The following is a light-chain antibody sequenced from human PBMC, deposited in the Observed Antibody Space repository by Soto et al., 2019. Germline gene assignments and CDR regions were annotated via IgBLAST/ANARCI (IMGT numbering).Light chain of an antibody. V-gene: IGKV3-20*01. J-gene: IGKJ5*01. CDR3: QQYRMSPNT. CDR1: QSVSSYY. Sequence: EVVLTQYPATLSLSPGERATLSFRASQSVSSYYLAWYQQKPGQAPRLLIYAASSRATGVPDRFSGSGSGTDFSLTIRGLKPEDFAVYYCQQYRMSPNTFGQGTLLEIK. CDR2: AAS.